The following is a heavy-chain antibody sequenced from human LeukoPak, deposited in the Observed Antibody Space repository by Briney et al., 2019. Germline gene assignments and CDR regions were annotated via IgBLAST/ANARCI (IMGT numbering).Heavy chain of an antibody. J-gene: IGHJ4*02. Sequence: SETLSLTCTVSGGSISSYYWSWIRQPAGKGLEWIGRIYTSGSTNYNPSLKSRVTMSVDTSKNQFSLKLSSVTAADAAVYYCASTFNWSRGATTLDYWGQGTLVTVSS. CDR3: ASTFNWSRGATTLDY. V-gene: IGHV4-4*07. D-gene: IGHD1-1*01. CDR1: GGSISSYY. CDR2: IYTSGST.